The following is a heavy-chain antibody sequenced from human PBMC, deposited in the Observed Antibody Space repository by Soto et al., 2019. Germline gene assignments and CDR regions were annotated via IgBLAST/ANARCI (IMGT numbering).Heavy chain of an antibody. V-gene: IGHV4-34*02. Sequence: QVQLQQWGAGLLKPSETLSLTCAVYGGSFSGYYWSWVRQPPGKGLEWIGENERGGSTNYNPSLKSRVAISVDTSKNQFSLKVNSVTAADTAVYYCARGYGSGSYWAYWGQGTLVTVSS. CDR2: NERGGST. CDR3: ARGYGSGSYWAY. CDR1: GGSFSGYY. J-gene: IGHJ4*02. D-gene: IGHD3-10*01.